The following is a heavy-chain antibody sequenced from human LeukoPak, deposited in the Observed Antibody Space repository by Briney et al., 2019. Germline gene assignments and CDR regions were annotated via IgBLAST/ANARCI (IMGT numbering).Heavy chain of an antibody. CDR3: ARVRSGYDLGFDY. J-gene: IGHJ4*02. CDR1: GGSISSGGYY. V-gene: IGHV4-31*03. D-gene: IGHD5-12*01. Sequence: SETLSLTCTVSGGSISSGGYYWSWIRQHPGKGLEWIGYIYYSGSTYYNPSLKSRVTISVDTSKNQFSLKLSSVTAADTAVYYCARVRSGYDLGFDYWGQGTLVTVSS. CDR2: IYYSGST.